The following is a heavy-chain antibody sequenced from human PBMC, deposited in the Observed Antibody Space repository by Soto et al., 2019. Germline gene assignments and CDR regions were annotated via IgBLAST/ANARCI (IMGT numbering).Heavy chain of an antibody. Sequence: SETLSLTCTVSGGSISSGGYYWSWIRQHPGKGLEWIGYIYYSGSTYYNPSLKSRVTISVDTSKNQFSLKLSSVTAADTAVYYCARDQDDSSGYYYHSYWGQGTLVTVSS. CDR3: ARDQDDSSGYYYHSY. CDR2: IYYSGST. CDR1: GGSISSGGYY. J-gene: IGHJ4*02. D-gene: IGHD3-22*01. V-gene: IGHV4-31*03.